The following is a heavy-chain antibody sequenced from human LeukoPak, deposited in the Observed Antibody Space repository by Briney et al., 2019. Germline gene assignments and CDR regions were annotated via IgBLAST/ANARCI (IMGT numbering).Heavy chain of an antibody. Sequence: GGSLRLSCAASGFTFDDYAMHWVRQAPGKGLEWVSLISGDGGSTYYADSVKGQFTISRDNSKNSLYLQMNSLRTKDTALYYCAKDELVLASCMDVWGQGTTVTVSS. CDR2: ISGDGGST. CDR3: AKDELVLASCMDV. CDR1: GFTFDDYA. V-gene: IGHV3-43*02. J-gene: IGHJ6*02. D-gene: IGHD6-13*01.